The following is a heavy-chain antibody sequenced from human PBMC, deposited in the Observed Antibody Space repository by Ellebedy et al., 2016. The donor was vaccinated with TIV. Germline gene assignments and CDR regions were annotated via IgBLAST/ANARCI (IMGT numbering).Heavy chain of an antibody. D-gene: IGHD4-17*01. CDR1: GFTFSTYW. J-gene: IGHJ4*02. Sequence: GGSLRLSCSASGFTFSTYWINRVRQAPGKGLEWVANIKQDGTETNYVDSVKGRFTISRDNAKNSVSLQMNSLRDEDTAVYYCARGPSDYGDIQLDYWGQGALVTVSS. V-gene: IGHV3-7*03. CDR2: IKQDGTET. CDR3: ARGPSDYGDIQLDY.